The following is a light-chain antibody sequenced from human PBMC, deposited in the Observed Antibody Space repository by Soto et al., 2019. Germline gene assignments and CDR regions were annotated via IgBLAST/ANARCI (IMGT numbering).Light chain of an antibody. CDR2: GAS. J-gene: IGKJ1*01. CDR3: QQYDSSPRT. V-gene: IGKV3-20*01. Sequence: EIVLTQSPATLSLSPGERATLSCRASQSVSSYLAWYQQKPGQAPRLLIYGASTRATGIPDKFSGSGSGTDFTLTIRRLDPEDFAVYYCQQYDSSPRTFGQGTKVDIK. CDR1: QSVSSY.